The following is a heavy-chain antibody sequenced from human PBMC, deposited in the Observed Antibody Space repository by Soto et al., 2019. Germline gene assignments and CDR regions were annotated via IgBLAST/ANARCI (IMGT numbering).Heavy chain of an antibody. J-gene: IGHJ4*02. CDR1: GGSIGSGDYY. CDR2: IYYSGST. V-gene: IGHV4-30-4*02. D-gene: IGHD3-22*01. Sequence: SDTLSLTCTVSGGSIGSGDYYWRWIRQPPGKGLEWIGYIYYSGSTYYNPSLKSLVTISVDPAKNQFSLKLSSVTAADTAVYYCARESSGHYVDYWGQGTLVTVYS. CDR3: ARESSGHYVDY.